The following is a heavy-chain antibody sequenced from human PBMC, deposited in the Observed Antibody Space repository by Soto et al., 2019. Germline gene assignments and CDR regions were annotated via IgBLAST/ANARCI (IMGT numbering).Heavy chain of an antibody. D-gene: IGHD5-12*01. J-gene: IGHJ4*02. CDR1: GFSLSTYG. Sequence: GGSLSLSCEASGFSLSTYGMHWVRQAPGKGLEWVAVISYDGSNKYHADSVKGRFTISRDNSRNTLYLQMNSLRLDDTAVYYCAKDAPRYSGFHFSQWGQGTLVTVSS. CDR3: AKDAPRYSGFHFSQ. CDR2: ISYDGSNK. V-gene: IGHV3-30*18.